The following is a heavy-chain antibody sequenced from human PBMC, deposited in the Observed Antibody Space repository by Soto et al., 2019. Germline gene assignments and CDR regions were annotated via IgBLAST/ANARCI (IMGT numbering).Heavy chain of an antibody. CDR2: TSSSSSTI. CDR1: GFTFSSYS. J-gene: IGHJ4*02. D-gene: IGHD6-6*01. CDR3: ARGGGSSLFDY. V-gene: IGHV3-48*01. Sequence: EVQLVESGGGLVQPGGSLRLSCAASGFTFSSYSMNWVRQAPGKGLEWVSYTSSSSSTIYYADSVKGRFTISRDNAKNALYLQMNSLRAEDTAVYYCARGGGSSLFDYWGQGTLVTVSS.